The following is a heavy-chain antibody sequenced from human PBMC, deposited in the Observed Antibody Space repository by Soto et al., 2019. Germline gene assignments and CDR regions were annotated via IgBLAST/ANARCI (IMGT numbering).Heavy chain of an antibody. Sequence: TVSGGSVSSGGDYWSWIRQSPGKGLEWIGYISGSGSTGYNPSLKNRLTMSVDRSKNQFTLRLTSVTAADTAVYFCATDRGSTYGYFGYWGQGTQVTVSS. CDR2: ISGSGST. CDR3: ATDRGSTYGYFGY. CDR1: GGSVSSGGDY. J-gene: IGHJ4*02. D-gene: IGHD3-10*01. V-gene: IGHV4-30-4*01.